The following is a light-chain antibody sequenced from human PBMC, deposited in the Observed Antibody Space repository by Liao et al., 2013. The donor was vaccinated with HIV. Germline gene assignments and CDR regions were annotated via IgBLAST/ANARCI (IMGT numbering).Light chain of an antibody. CDR2: YDS. V-gene: IGLV3-21*01. J-gene: IGLJ3*02. CDR3: QAWDSSTGV. Sequence: SYVLTQPPSVSVAPGKTARITCGGNNIGSKSVHWYQQRPGQAPVLVIYYDSGRPSGISERFSGSNSGNTATLSISRVEAGDEADYYCQAWDSSTGVFGGGTKLTVL. CDR1: NIGSKS.